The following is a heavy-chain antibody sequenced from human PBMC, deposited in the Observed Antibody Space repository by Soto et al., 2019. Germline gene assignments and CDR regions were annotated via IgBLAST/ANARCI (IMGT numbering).Heavy chain of an antibody. J-gene: IGHJ4*02. V-gene: IGHV4-4*02. CDR2: IYRTGST. Sequence: SETLSLTCAVSGGSFTSNNWWTWVRQPPGQGPEWIGEIYRTGSTYYNPSLKSRVTISVDTSKNQFSLKLSSVTAADTAVYYCAREDGRKNFDYWGQGTLVTVSS. CDR1: GGSFTSNNW. CDR3: AREDGRKNFDY. D-gene: IGHD1-26*01.